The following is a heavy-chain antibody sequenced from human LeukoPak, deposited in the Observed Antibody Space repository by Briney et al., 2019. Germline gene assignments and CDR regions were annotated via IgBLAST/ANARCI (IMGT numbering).Heavy chain of an antibody. CDR3: ARDRGKDYFDS. CDR2: VRNDGSDT. Sequence: PGGSLRLSCTTYGLTFTSHGFHWLRQVVGKRLEWVAFVRNDGSDTYHANSVQGRFSISRDNSENTLYLQTNSLRVEDTAIYYCARDRGKDYFDSWGQGTQVTVSS. J-gene: IGHJ4*02. CDR1: GLTFTSHG. D-gene: IGHD4-23*01. V-gene: IGHV3-30*02.